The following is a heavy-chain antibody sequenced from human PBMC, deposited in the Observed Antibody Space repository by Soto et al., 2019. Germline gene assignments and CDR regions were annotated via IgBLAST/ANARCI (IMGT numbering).Heavy chain of an antibody. Sequence: QVQLVQSGAEVKKPGASVKVSCKTSGYPFTSYGINWVRQAPGQGPEWMGWISAYDDKTIYSQKFQGRVTLTADTSTTTAYMELRGLGSDDTAVYXXARDRLIAVTGLLRNWGQGTLVTVSS. CDR3: ARDRLIAVTGLLRN. D-gene: IGHD6-19*01. CDR2: ISAYDDKT. CDR1: GYPFTSYG. J-gene: IGHJ4*02. V-gene: IGHV1-18*01.